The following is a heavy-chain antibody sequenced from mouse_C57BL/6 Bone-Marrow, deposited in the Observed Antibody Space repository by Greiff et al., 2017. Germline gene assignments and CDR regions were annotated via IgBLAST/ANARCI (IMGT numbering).Heavy chain of an antibody. CDR1: GYTFTDYY. D-gene: IGHD1-1*01. CDR3: ARRGGKYAMDY. Sequence: VQLKQSGPVLVKPGASVKMSCKASGYTFTDYYMNWVKQSHGKSLEWIGVINPYNGGTSYNQKFKGKATLTVDKSSSTAYMELNSLTSEDSAVYYCARRGGKYAMDYWGQGTSVTVSS. CDR2: INPYNGGT. J-gene: IGHJ4*01. V-gene: IGHV1-19*01.